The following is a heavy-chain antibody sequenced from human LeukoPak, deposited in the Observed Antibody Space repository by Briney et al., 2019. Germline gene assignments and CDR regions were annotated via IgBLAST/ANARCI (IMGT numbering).Heavy chain of an antibody. Sequence: GGSLRLSCAASGFTFSSYGMHWVRQAPGKGLEWVAVIWYDGSNKYYADSVKGRFTISRDNAKKSLYLQMNSLRAEDTAVYYCARDKSAGADTGSSFYYWGQGALVTVSS. CDR3: ARDKSAGADTGSSFYY. V-gene: IGHV3-33*01. D-gene: IGHD3-10*01. CDR1: GFTFSSYG. CDR2: IWYDGSNK. J-gene: IGHJ4*02.